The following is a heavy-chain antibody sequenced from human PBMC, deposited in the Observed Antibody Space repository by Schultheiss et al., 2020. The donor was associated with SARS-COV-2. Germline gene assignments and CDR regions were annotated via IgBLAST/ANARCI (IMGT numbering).Heavy chain of an antibody. J-gene: IGHJ4*02. CDR3: VREGTAFPFDY. V-gene: IGHV3-53*01. CDR1: GFTVSSSY. D-gene: IGHD2-21*02. CDR2: IGVSGSGT. Sequence: GGSLRLSCAASGFTVSSSYMTWVRQAPGKGLEWVSAIGVSGSGTDYADSVKGRFTISRDNSKNTLYLQMNSLRAEDTAVYYCVREGTAFPFDYWGQGTLVTVSS.